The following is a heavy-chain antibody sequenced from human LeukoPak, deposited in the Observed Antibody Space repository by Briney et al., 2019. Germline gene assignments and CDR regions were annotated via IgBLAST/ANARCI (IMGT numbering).Heavy chain of an antibody. Sequence: GGSLRLSCAASGFSVSGNYMSWVRQAPGKGLEWVANIKQDGSDKYYVDSVKGRFTISRDNAKNSLYLQMNSLRAEDSAVYYCATIQLWKFDYWGQGTLVTVSS. J-gene: IGHJ4*02. CDR2: IKQDGSDK. CDR3: ATIQLWKFDY. CDR1: GFSVSGNY. V-gene: IGHV3-7*01. D-gene: IGHD5-18*01.